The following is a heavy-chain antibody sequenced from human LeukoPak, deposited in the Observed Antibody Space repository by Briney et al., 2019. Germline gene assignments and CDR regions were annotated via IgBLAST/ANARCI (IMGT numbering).Heavy chain of an antibody. J-gene: IGHJ3*02. Sequence: SETLSLTCTVSGYSISSGYYWGWIRQPPGKGLEWIGSIYHSGSTYYNPSLKSRVTISVDTSKNQFSLKLSSVTAADTAVYYCARHAIGAFDIWGQGTMVTVSS. CDR1: GYSISSGYY. CDR3: ARHAIGAFDI. D-gene: IGHD2-21*01. CDR2: IYHSGST. V-gene: IGHV4-38-2*02.